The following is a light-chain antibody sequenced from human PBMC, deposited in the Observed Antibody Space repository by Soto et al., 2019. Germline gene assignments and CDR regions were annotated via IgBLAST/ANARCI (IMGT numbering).Light chain of an antibody. CDR1: PSVTNF. V-gene: IGKV3-11*01. CDR3: QQRSNWPPIT. Sequence: EIVLTQSPATLSWSPGEIATLSCRASPSVTNFLAWYQQKPGQAPRLLLYDASNRATGIPARFSGSGSGTDFTLTISSLEPEDFAVYYCQQRSNWPPITFGQGTQLEIK. J-gene: IGKJ5*01. CDR2: DAS.